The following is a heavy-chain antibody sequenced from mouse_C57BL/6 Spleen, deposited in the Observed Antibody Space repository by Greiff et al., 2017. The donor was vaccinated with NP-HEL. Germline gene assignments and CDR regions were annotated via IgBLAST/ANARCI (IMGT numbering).Heavy chain of an antibody. CDR2: IYPGDGDT. CDR1: GYAFSSYW. Sequence: VHLVESGAELVKPGASVKISCKASGYAFSSYWMNWVKQRPGKGLEWIGQIYPGDGDTNYNGKFKGKATLTADKSSSTAYMQLSSLTSEDSAVYFCARSHYYGSSYAMDYWGQGTSVTVSS. J-gene: IGHJ4*01. CDR3: ARSHYYGSSYAMDY. D-gene: IGHD1-1*01. V-gene: IGHV1-80*01.